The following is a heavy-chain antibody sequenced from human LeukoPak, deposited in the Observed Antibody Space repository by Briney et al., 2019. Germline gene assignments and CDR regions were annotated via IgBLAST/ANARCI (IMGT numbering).Heavy chain of an antibody. CDR1: GFTFGDYA. J-gene: IGHJ4*02. CDR3: TRDDFWSGYYPPRDY. V-gene: IGHV3-49*03. CDR2: IRSKAYGGTI. Sequence: GGSLRLSCTASGFTFGDYAMSWFRQAPGKGLEWVGFIRSKAYGGTIEYAASVKGRFTISRDDSKSIAYLQMNSLKTEDRAVYYCTRDDFWSGYYPPRDYWGQGTLVTVSS. D-gene: IGHD3-3*01.